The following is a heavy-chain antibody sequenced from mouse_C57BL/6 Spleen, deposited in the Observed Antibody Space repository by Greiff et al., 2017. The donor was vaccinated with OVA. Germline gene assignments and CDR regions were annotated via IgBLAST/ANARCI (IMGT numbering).Heavy chain of an antibody. J-gene: IGHJ4*01. CDR3: ARPHDYAMDY. CDR1: GFTFSDYG. V-gene: IGHV5-17*01. CDR2: ISSGSSTI. Sequence: EVKLVESGGGLVKPGGSLKLSCAASGFTFSDYGMHWVRQAPEKGLEWVAYISSGSSTIYYADTVKGRFTISRDNAKNTLFLQMTSLRSEDTAMYYCARPHDYAMDYWGQGTSVTVSS. D-gene: IGHD6-1*01.